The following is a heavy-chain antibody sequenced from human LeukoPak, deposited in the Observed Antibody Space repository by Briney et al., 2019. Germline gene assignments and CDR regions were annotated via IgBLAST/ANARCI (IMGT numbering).Heavy chain of an antibody. CDR3: ARDLYDILTGTHAFDV. CDR2: IYTSGST. CDR1: GGSISSYY. Sequence: SETLSLTCTVSGGSISSYYWSWIRQPAGKGLEWIGRIYTSGSTNYNPSLKSRVTMSVDTSKNQFSLKLSSVTAADTPVYYCARDLYDILTGTHAFDVWGQGTMVTVSS. D-gene: IGHD3-9*01. J-gene: IGHJ3*01. V-gene: IGHV4-4*07.